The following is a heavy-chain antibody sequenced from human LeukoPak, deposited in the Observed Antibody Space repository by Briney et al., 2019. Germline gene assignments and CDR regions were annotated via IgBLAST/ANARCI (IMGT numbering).Heavy chain of an antibody. Sequence: HSGGSLRLSCAASGFTFNNYGMSWVRQAPGKGLEWVSAIGGGGGSTYFADSAKGRFTISRDNSKNTLYLQMNSLRAEDTAVYSCAKLASGSYTDYWGQGTLVTVSS. CDR2: IGGGGGST. D-gene: IGHD3-10*01. CDR1: GFTFNNYG. CDR3: AKLASGSYTDY. J-gene: IGHJ4*02. V-gene: IGHV3-23*01.